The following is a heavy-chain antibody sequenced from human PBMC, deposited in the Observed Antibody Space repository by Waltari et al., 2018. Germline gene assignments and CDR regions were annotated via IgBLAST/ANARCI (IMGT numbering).Heavy chain of an antibody. CDR2: TIPIFGTA. D-gene: IGHD6-6*01. CDR1: GGTFSSYA. V-gene: IGHV1-69*08. Sequence: QVQLVQSGAEVKKPGSSVKVSCKASGGTFSSYAISWVRQAPGQGLEWMGRTIPIFGTANYAQKFQGRVTITADKSTSTAYMELSSLRSEDTAVYYCAGPVSSSFYYYYGMDVWGQGTTVTVSS. J-gene: IGHJ6*02. CDR3: AGPVSSSFYYYYGMDV.